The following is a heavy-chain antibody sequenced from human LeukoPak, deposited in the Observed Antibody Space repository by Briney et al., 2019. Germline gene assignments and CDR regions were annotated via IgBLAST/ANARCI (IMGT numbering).Heavy chain of an antibody. J-gene: IGHJ4*02. D-gene: IGHD5-18*01. CDR3: ARKGSGYSYGYPY. Sequence: PEGSLRLSCAASGYTFSSYSMNWVRQAPGKGLEWVSYISSTSSTIYYADSVKGRFTISRDNAENSVYLQMNSLRAEDTAVYYCARKGSGYSYGYPYWGQGTLVTVSS. V-gene: IGHV3-48*01. CDR1: GYTFSSYS. CDR2: ISSTSSTI.